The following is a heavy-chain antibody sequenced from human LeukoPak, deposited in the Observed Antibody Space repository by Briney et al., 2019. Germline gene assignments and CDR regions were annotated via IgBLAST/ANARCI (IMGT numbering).Heavy chain of an antibody. CDR1: GGSFSGYY. CDR3: ARDVVTPSDY. Sequence: PSETLSLTCAVYGGSFSGYYWSWIRQPPGKGLEWIGEINHSGSTNYNPSLKSRVTISVDTSENQFSLKLSSVTAADTAVYYCARDVVTPSDYWGQGTLVTVSS. V-gene: IGHV4-34*01. CDR2: INHSGST. D-gene: IGHD4-23*01. J-gene: IGHJ4*02.